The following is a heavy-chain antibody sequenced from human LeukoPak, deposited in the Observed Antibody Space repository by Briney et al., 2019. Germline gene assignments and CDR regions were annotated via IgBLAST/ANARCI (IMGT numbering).Heavy chain of an antibody. Sequence: SETLSLTCTVSGGSLSSYYWRWIRQPPGKGLEWIGYIYYSGSTNYNPSLKSRVTISVDASKNQFSLKLSSVTAADTAVYYCARETAITERAFDYWGQGTLVTVSS. CDR3: ARETAITERAFDY. CDR1: GGSLSSYY. D-gene: IGHD5-18*01. J-gene: IGHJ4*02. CDR2: IYYSGST. V-gene: IGHV4-59*01.